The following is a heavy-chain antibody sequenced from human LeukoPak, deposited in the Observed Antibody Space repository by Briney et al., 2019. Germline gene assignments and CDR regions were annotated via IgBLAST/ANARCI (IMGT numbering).Heavy chain of an antibody. CDR3: ARVHYDILTGYSYFDY. Sequence: ASVTVSYKASGYTFTSYGISWVRQAPGQGLEWMGWISAYNDNTNYAQKLQGRVTMTTDTSTSTAYMELRSLRSDDTDVYYCARVHYDILTGYSYFDYWGRGTLVTVSS. J-gene: IGHJ4*02. D-gene: IGHD3-9*01. CDR1: GYTFTSYG. V-gene: IGHV1-18*01. CDR2: ISAYNDNT.